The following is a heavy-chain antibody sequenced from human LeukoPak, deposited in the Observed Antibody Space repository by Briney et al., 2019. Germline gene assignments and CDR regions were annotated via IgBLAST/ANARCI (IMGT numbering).Heavy chain of an antibody. CDR2: IKQDGTEK. D-gene: IGHD1-26*01. Sequence: PGGSLRLSCAASGFTFSTYWMNWVGQAPGKGLEWVANIKQDGTEKYYVDSVKGRFTISRDNANNSLYLQMNSLRAEDTAVYYCARGYYPPEYWGPGTLVTVSS. CDR1: GFTFSTYW. CDR3: ARGYYPPEY. V-gene: IGHV3-7*05. J-gene: IGHJ4*01.